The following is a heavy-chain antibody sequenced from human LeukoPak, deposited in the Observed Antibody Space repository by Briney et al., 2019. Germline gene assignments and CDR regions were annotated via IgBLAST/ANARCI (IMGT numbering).Heavy chain of an antibody. CDR1: GYTFTGYY. CDR3: ARGAYGSGSYYSNWFDP. J-gene: IGHJ5*02. Sequence: ASVKVSCKASGYTFTGYYMHWVRQAPGRGLEWMGRINPNSGGTNYEQKFQGRVTMTRDTSISTAYMELSRLRSDDTAVYYCARGAYGSGSYYSNWFDPLGPGNPGHRLL. D-gene: IGHD3-10*01. CDR2: INPNSGGT. V-gene: IGHV1-2*06.